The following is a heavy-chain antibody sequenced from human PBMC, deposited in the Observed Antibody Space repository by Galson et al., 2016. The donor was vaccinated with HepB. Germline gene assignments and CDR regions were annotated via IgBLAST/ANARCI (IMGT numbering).Heavy chain of an antibody. J-gene: IGHJ4*02. D-gene: IGHD3-10*01. CDR3: ARGGVRGGEYC. V-gene: IGHV1-8*01. CDR1: GYSFTNYD. CDR2: VNPDNGNT. Sequence: SVKVSCKASGYSFTNYDMNWVRQATGRGLEWVGWVNPDNGNTGYAQELQGRVTVTRDTSINTVYLELSSLRSEDTAVYYCARGGVRGGEYCWGQGTLVTVSS.